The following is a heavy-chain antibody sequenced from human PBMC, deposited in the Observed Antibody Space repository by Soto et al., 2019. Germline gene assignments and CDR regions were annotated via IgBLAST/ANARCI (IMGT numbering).Heavy chain of an antibody. Sequence: GESLKISCKGSGYSFTNYWIGWVRQMPGKGLEWMGIIYPDDSDTRYSPSFQGQVTISADKSISTAYLQWSSLKASDTAIYYCARHGHDYNYPFNVWGQGTTVTVSS. V-gene: IGHV5-51*01. J-gene: IGHJ6*02. CDR2: IYPDDSDT. D-gene: IGHD4-4*01. CDR1: GYSFTNYW. CDR3: ARHGHDYNYPFNV.